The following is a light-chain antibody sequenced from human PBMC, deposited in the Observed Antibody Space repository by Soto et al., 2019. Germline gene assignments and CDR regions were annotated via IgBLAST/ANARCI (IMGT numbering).Light chain of an antibody. V-gene: IGLV4-69*01. CDR2: VNSDGSH. CDR1: SGHSSYA. Sequence: QAVVTQSPSASASLGASVKLTCTLSSGHSSYAIAWHQQQPEKGPRYLMRVNSDGSHIKGDGIPDRFSGSSSGAERYLTISSLQSEDEADYYCQTWGTGTVVFGGGTKLTVL. CDR3: QTWGTGTVV. J-gene: IGLJ2*01.